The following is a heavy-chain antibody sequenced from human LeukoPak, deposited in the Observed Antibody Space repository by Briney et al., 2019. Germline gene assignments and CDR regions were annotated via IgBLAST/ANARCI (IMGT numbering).Heavy chain of an antibody. Sequence: GGSLRLSCAASGFTFSSYSMNWVRQAPGRGLEWVSSISSSSSYIYYADSVKGRFTISRDNAKNSLYLQMNSLRAEDTAVYYCAKISIGTITHDVWGKGTTVTVSS. J-gene: IGHJ6*04. CDR3: AKISIGTITHDV. CDR2: ISSSSSYI. CDR1: GFTFSSYS. V-gene: IGHV3-21*01. D-gene: IGHD5-12*01.